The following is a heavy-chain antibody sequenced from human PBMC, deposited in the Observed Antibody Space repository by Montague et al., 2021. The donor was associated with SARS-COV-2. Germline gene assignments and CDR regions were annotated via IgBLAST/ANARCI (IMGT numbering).Heavy chain of an antibody. Sequence: SETLSLTCAVSGGSFNNYYCSWIRQAPGTGLGRIWVIDQGGATNYCPYLWRRLTLSVYTYKTQSPLKLRSETAAATAVDFCARGQRQRFSFFGVLAGGPDLKPDALDVWGLGTTVTVS. CDR1: GGSFNNYY. CDR3: ARGQRQRFSFFGVLAGGPDLKPDALDV. D-gene: IGHD3-3*01. V-gene: IGHV4-34*01. CDR2: IDQGGAT. J-gene: IGHJ6*02.